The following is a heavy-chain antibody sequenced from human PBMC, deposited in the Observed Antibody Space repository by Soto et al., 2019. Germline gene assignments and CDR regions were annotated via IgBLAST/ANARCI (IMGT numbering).Heavy chain of an antibody. D-gene: IGHD3-22*01. CDR3: ARTSYYDSSGYYNMDV. Sequence: QVQLQESGPGLVKPSGTLSLTCAVSAGSISSSNWWTWVRQSPGKGLEWIGEIHHSGSTTYNTSLKRRVTMSIDKSRNVFSLKLTSVTAADTADYYCARTSYYDSSGYYNMDVWGQGTTVTVSS. CDR2: IHHSGST. J-gene: IGHJ6*02. V-gene: IGHV4-4*02. CDR1: AGSISSSNW.